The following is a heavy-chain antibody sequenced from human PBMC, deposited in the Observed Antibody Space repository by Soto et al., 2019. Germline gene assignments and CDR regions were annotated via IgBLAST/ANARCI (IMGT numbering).Heavy chain of an antibody. Sequence: QVQLVESGGGVVQPGRSLRLSCAASGFTFSSYGMHWVRQAPGKGLEWVAVISYDGSNKYYADSVKGRFTISRDNSKNTLYLQMNSLRAEDTAEYYCAKDRGSGSYYNQEQNLFDYWGQGTLVTVSS. CDR1: GFTFSSYG. CDR3: AKDRGSGSYYNQEQNLFDY. CDR2: ISYDGSNK. V-gene: IGHV3-30*18. J-gene: IGHJ4*02. D-gene: IGHD3-10*01.